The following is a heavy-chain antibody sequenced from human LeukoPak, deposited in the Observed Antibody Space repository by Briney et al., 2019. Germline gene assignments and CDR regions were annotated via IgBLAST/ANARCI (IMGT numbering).Heavy chain of an antibody. CDR3: ASTRRAAVAGRFDS. CDR2: TYHSGNT. Sequence: SETLSLTCNVSGASMSSNYWSWIRQPPGKGLERIGYTYHSGNTNYSPSLESRVTMSVDESKNQLSLRMHFVSAADTAVYYCASTRRAAVAGRFDSWGQGTLVTVSS. CDR1: GASMSSNY. J-gene: IGHJ4*02. V-gene: IGHV4-4*09. D-gene: IGHD6-19*01.